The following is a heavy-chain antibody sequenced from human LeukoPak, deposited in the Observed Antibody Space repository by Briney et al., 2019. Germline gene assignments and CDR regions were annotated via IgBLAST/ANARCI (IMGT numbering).Heavy chain of an antibody. J-gene: IGHJ4*02. V-gene: IGHV3-30*03. CDR1: GFTFSSYG. CDR2: ISYDGSNK. Sequence: GGSLRLSCAASGFTFSSYGMHWVRQAPGKGLEWVAVISYDGSNKYYADSVKGRFTISRDNSKNTLYLQMNSLRAEDTAVYYCAHSNSGYWGQETLVTVSS. CDR3: AHSNSGY. D-gene: IGHD4-11*01.